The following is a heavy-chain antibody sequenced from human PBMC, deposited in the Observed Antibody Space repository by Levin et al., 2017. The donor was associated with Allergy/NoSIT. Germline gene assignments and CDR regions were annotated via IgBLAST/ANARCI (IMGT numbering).Heavy chain of an antibody. J-gene: IGHJ6*03. CDR3: ARQVVVAGTKNYYYMDG. D-gene: IGHD6-19*01. CDR1: RFTFSSHY. V-gene: IGHV3-7*04. CDR2: IKEDGSTK. Sequence: GGSLRLSCAASRFTFSSHYMSWVRQAPGKGLVWVADIKEDGSTKYYVDSVKGRFTISRDNAKNSLYLQMNSLRAEDTAVYYCARQVVVAGTKNYYYMDGWGKGTTVTVSS.